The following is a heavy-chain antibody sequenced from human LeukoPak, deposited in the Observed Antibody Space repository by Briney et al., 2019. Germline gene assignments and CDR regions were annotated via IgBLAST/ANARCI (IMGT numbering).Heavy chain of an antibody. CDR1: GFTVSSNY. CDR3: ARDKWIAVAGTYYYYYGMDV. J-gene: IGHJ6*02. Sequence: GGSLRLSCAASGFTVSSNYMSWVRQAPGKGLEWVSVIYSGGSTYYSDSVKGRFTISRDNSKNTLYLQMNSLRAEDTAVYYCARDKWIAVAGTYYYYYGMDVGGQGTTVTVS. D-gene: IGHD6-19*01. V-gene: IGHV3-66*01. CDR2: IYSGGST.